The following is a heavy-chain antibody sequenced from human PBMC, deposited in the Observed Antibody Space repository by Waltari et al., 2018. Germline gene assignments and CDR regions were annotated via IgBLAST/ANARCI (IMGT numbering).Heavy chain of an antibody. V-gene: IGHV3-7*04. CDR2: INQDGET. CDR3: ASDPTLFGIRQNYFDS. CDR1: GFGLCAVF. Sequence: ESQLVESGGTLVRPGGCLRLSCAVSGFGLCAVFMSGVRKAPGKGLEWVASINQDGETDYVDSVKGRFTISRDTAKNSLYLLLNTLGADDSGVYFCASDPTLFGIRQNYFDSWGQGTQVTVSS. D-gene: IGHD3-3*01. J-gene: IGHJ4*02.